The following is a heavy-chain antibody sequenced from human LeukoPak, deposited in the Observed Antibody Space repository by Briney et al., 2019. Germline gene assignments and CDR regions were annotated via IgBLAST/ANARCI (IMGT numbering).Heavy chain of an antibody. CDR3: AIHIVVVPAAKKKNWFDP. Sequence: PSETLSLTCAVYGGSLSGYHWSWIRQPPGKGLEWIGEINHSGGTNYNPSLKSRVTISVDTSKNQFSLKLSSVTAADTAVYYCAIHIVVVPAAKKKNWFDPWGQGTLVTVSS. V-gene: IGHV4-34*01. CDR1: GGSLSGYH. CDR2: INHSGGT. D-gene: IGHD2-2*01. J-gene: IGHJ5*02.